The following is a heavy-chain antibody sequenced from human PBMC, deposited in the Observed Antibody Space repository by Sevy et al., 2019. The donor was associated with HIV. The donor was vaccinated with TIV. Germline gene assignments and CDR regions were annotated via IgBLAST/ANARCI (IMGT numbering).Heavy chain of an antibody. CDR1: GFNLTDYY. V-gene: IGHV3-11*01. J-gene: IGHJ4*02. D-gene: IGHD2-15*01. CDR3: AAISGYCRDGTWSAGTSIDQ. CDR2: ISGGDTTT. Sequence: GGSLRLSCAASGFNLTDYYINWIRQAPGKGLEWISYISGGDTTTYYSDSVKGRFTVSRDNAKDYVFLQMISLSTGVTAVYYSAAISGYCRDGTWSAGTSIDQWGEGSLVTVSS.